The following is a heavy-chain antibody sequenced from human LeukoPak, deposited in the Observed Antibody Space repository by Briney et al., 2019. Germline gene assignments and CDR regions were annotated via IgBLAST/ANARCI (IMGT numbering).Heavy chain of an antibody. CDR1: GFTFSNYW. Sequence: GGSLRLSCVASGFTFSNYWMLWVRQAPGKGLMWVSLISTDGKSTRYADSVKGRFTISRDNAKNTLYLQMNSLRDDDTAVYYCVRDNGGEHLWGQGTLVTVSS. CDR3: VRDNGGEHL. J-gene: IGHJ4*02. D-gene: IGHD3-16*01. CDR2: ISTDGKST. V-gene: IGHV3-74*01.